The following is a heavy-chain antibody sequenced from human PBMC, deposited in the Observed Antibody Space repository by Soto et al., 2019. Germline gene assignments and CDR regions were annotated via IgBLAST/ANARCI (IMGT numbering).Heavy chain of an antibody. V-gene: IGHV1-2*04. Sequence: ASVKVSCKASGYTFTGYYMHWVRQALGQGLEWMGWINPNSGGTNYAQKFQGWVTMTRDTSISTAYMELSRLRSDDTAVYYCARSSLVGATYHFDYWGQGTLVTVSS. CDR2: INPNSGGT. J-gene: IGHJ4*02. CDR3: ARSSLVGATYHFDY. D-gene: IGHD1-26*01. CDR1: GYTFTGYY.